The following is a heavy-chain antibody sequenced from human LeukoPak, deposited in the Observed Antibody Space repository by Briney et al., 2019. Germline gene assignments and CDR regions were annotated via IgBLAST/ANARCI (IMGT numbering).Heavy chain of an antibody. V-gene: IGHV4-30-2*01. CDR1: GGSISSGGYS. D-gene: IGHD3-22*01. Sequence: SQTLSLTCAVSGGSISSGGYSWSWIRQPPGKGLEWIGEINHSGSTNYNPSLKSRVTISVDTSKNQFSLKLSSVTAADTAVYYCARGNYYDSSGEFDYWGQGTLVTVSS. CDR3: ARGNYYDSSGEFDY. CDR2: INHSGST. J-gene: IGHJ4*02.